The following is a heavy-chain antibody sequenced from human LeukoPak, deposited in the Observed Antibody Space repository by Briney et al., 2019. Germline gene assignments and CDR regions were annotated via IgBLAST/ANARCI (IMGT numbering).Heavy chain of an antibody. Sequence: GGSLRLSCAASGFTFSSYGMHWVRQAPGKGLEWVAVIWYDGSNKYYADSVKGRFTISRDNSKNTLYLQMNSLRAEDTAVHYCARAPLGWSVENHLDYWGQGTLVTVSS. D-gene: IGHD6-19*01. J-gene: IGHJ4*02. V-gene: IGHV3-33*01. CDR3: ARAPLGWSVENHLDY. CDR1: GFTFSSYG. CDR2: IWYDGSNK.